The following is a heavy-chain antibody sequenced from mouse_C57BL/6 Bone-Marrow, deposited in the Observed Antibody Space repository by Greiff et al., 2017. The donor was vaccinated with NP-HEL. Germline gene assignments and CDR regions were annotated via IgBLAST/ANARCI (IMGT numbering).Heavy chain of an antibody. CDR3: ARSPYYGSSYEIAY. V-gene: IGHV1-39*01. CDR2: INPNYGTT. Sequence: EVKLQESGPELVKPGASVKISCKASGYSFTDYNMNWVKQSNGKSLEWIGVINPNYGTTSYNQKLKGKATLTVDQSSSTAYMQLNSLTSEDSAVYYCARSPYYGSSYEIAYWGQGTLVTVSA. CDR1: GYSFTDYN. J-gene: IGHJ3*01. D-gene: IGHD1-1*01.